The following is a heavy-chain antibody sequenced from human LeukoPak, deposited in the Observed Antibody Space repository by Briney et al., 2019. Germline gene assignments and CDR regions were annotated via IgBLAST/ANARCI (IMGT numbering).Heavy chain of an antibody. Sequence: GETLKISCKGSGYSFTSYWIGWVRQMPGKGLEWMGIIYPGDSDTRYSPSFQGQVTISADKSISTAYLQWSSLKASDTAMYYCARHSDDYGDYHAFDIWGQGTMVTVSS. J-gene: IGHJ3*02. D-gene: IGHD4-17*01. CDR3: ARHSDDYGDYHAFDI. CDR1: GYSFTSYW. CDR2: IYPGDSDT. V-gene: IGHV5-51*01.